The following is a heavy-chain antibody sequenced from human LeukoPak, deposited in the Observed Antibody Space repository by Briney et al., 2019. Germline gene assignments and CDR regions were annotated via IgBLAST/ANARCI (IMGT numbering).Heavy chain of an antibody. V-gene: IGHV1-69*13. CDR1: GGTFSSYA. D-gene: IGHD5-24*01. Sequence: ASVKVSCKASGGTFSSYAISWVRQAPGQGLEWMGGTIPIFGTANYAQKFQGRVTITADESTSTAYMELSSLRSEDTAVYYCARGGGQMATIRSFDYWGQGTLVTVSS. CDR2: TIPIFGTA. J-gene: IGHJ4*02. CDR3: ARGGGQMATIRSFDY.